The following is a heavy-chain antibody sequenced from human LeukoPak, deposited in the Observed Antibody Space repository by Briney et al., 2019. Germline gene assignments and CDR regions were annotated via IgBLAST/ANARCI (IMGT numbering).Heavy chain of an antibody. CDR2: INHSGST. CDR1: GYSISSGYY. CDR3: AKDRGFGGYSGYDFHQPLGY. D-gene: IGHD5-12*01. V-gene: IGHV4-38-2*02. J-gene: IGHJ4*02. Sequence: SETLSLTCTVSGYSISSGYYWSWIRQPPGKGLEWIGGINHSGSTNYNPSLKSRVTISIDTSKNQFSLKLSSVTAADTAVYYCAKDRGFGGYSGYDFHQPLGYWGQGTLVTVSS.